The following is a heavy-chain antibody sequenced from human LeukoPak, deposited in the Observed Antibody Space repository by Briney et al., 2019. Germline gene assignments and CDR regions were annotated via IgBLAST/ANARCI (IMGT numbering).Heavy chain of an antibody. CDR1: GFTFNNFW. Sequence: QPGGSLRLSCTGSGFTFNNFWFHWVRQVPGKGLVWLARVNTDESVKTYADFVEGRFSVSRDNDKRTLYLQMNSLRSDDTAMYYCARDYYGSGSPIADHWGQGTLVTASS. D-gene: IGHD3-10*01. CDR3: ARDYYGSGSPIADH. J-gene: IGHJ4*02. CDR2: VNTDESVK. V-gene: IGHV3-74*03.